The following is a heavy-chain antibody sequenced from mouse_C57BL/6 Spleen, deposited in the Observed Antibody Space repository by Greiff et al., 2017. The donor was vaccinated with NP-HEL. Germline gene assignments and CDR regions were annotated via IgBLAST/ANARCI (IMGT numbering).Heavy chain of an antibody. V-gene: IGHV5-17*01. CDR3: ARGYYGSRYYYAMDY. CDR2: ISSGSSTI. D-gene: IGHD1-1*01. CDR1: GFTFSDYG. J-gene: IGHJ4*01. Sequence: EVMLVESGGGLVKPGGSLKLSCAASGFTFSDYGMHWVRQAPEKGLAWVAYISSGSSTIYYADTLKGRFTISRDNAKSTLFLQMTSLTSEDTAMYYCARGYYGSRYYYAMDYWGQGTSVTVSS.